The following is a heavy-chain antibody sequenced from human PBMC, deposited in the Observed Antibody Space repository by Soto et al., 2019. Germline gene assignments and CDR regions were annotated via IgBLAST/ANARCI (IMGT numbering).Heavy chain of an antibody. J-gene: IGHJ3*02. CDR1: GYPVTAYY. D-gene: IGHD3-3*01. V-gene: IGHV1-2*02. CDR3: ARGGGVGVAGSAAFDM. Sequence: QLHLVQSGAVVKKPGASVTVSCSASGYPVTAYYMHWVRQAPGRGLEWMGGINPATGAAKYTQTFKGRVPMARDTSTRTVFMELCGVTAEDTAVFYCARGGGVGVAGSAAFDMWGQGTLVTVSS. CDR2: INPATGAA.